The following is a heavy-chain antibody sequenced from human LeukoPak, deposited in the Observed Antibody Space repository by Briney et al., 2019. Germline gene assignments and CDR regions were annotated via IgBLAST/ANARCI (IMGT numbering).Heavy chain of an antibody. CDR3: ARDRGYSSSWYTYDAFDI. CDR1: GFTFSSYG. CDR2: ISYDGSNK. D-gene: IGHD6-13*01. Sequence: PGRSLRLSCAASGFTFSSYGMHWVRQAPGKGLEWVAVISYDGSNKYYADSVKGRFTISRDNSKNTLYLQMNSLRAEDTAVYYCARDRGYSSSWYTYDAFDIWGQGTMVTVSS. J-gene: IGHJ3*02. V-gene: IGHV3-30*03.